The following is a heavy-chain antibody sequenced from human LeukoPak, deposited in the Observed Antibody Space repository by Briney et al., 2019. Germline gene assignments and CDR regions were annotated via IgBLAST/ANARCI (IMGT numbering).Heavy chain of an antibody. CDR2: IIPIFGTT. CDR1: GGTFSSYA. J-gene: IGHJ6*02. CDR3: ARAGYSSSWSDTYYYYGMDV. Sequence: SVKVSCKASGGTFSSYAISWVRQAPGQGLEWMGGIIPIFGTTNYAQKFQGRVTITADESTSTAYMELSSLRSEDTAVYYCARAGYSSSWSDTYYYYGMDVWGQGTTVTVSS. D-gene: IGHD6-13*01. V-gene: IGHV1-69*13.